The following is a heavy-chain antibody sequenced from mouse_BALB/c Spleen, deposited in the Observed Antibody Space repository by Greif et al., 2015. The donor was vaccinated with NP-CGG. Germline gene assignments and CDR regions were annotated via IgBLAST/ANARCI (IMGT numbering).Heavy chain of an antibody. V-gene: IGHV7-1*02. CDR1: GFTFSDFY. Sequence: EVQLVESGGGLVQPGGSLRLSCATSGFTFSDFYMEWVRQPPGKRLEWIAASRNKANDYTTEYSVSVKGRFIVSRDTSPSILYLQMNALRAEDTAIYYCARDDGYYWYFDVWGAGTTVTVSS. CDR3: ARDDGYYWYFDV. J-gene: IGHJ1*01. D-gene: IGHD2-2*01. CDR2: SRNKANDYTT.